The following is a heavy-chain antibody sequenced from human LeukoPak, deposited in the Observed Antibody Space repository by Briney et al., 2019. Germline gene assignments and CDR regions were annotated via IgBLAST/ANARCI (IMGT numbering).Heavy chain of an antibody. CDR1: GYTLTELS. J-gene: IGHJ4*02. CDR3: ATDFAQYSGSYFPFDY. V-gene: IGHV1-24*01. D-gene: IGHD1-26*01. Sequence: ASVKVSCKVSGYTLTELSMHWVRQAPGKGLEWMGGFDPEDGETIFAQKFQGRVTMTEDTSTDTAYMELSSLRSEDTAVYYCATDFAQYSGSYFPFDYWGQGTLVTVSS. CDR2: FDPEDGET.